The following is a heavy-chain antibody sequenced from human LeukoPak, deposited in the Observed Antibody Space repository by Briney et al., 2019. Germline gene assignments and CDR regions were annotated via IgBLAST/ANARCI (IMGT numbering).Heavy chain of an antibody. J-gene: IGHJ4*02. CDR1: GFTFSTYA. D-gene: IGHD2-2*01. Sequence: GGSLRLSCAASGFTFSTYAMNWVRQAPGKGLEWVSTINDNGAGTYYADSVKGRSTISRDNSYNTVSLQMNSLRDEDTGVYYCAKGYCSSTSCYFDYWGQGTLVTVSS. V-gene: IGHV3-23*01. CDR2: INDNGAGT. CDR3: AKGYCSSTSCYFDY.